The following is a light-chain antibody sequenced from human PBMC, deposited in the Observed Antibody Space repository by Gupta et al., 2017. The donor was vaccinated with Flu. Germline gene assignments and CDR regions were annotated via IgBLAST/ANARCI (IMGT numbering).Light chain of an antibody. Sequence: AIQMTQSPSSLSASVGDRVAITCRASQDIRNELGWYQQKPGKAPKFLIYAASTLQSGVPSRFSGSGSGTXFTLTIXSRQPADFATYYCRQENSYPRTFGXATRMEIK. CDR1: QDIRNE. V-gene: IGKV1-6*02. CDR3: RQENSYPRT. J-gene: IGKJ2*01. CDR2: AAS.